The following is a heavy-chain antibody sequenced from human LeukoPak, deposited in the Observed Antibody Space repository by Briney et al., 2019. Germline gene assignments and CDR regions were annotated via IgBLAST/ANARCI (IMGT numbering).Heavy chain of an antibody. CDR1: GGSFSGYY. J-gene: IGHJ3*02. CDR3: ARGPRIGFFDRLLTFETADI. CDR2: INHSGST. V-gene: IGHV4-34*01. D-gene: IGHD3-9*01. Sequence: SETLSLTCAVYGGSFSGYYWSWIRQPPGKGLEWIGEINHSGSTNYNPSLKSRVTISVDTSKNQFALKMTSVTAADTAVYFCARGPRIGFFDRLLTFETADIWGQGTMVTVSS.